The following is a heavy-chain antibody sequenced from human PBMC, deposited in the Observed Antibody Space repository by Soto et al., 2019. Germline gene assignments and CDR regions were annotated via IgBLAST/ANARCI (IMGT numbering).Heavy chain of an antibody. CDR2: ITRSGDYT. D-gene: IGHD3-22*01. V-gene: IGHV3-23*01. J-gene: IGHJ2*01. CDR1: GFTFSSYA. CDR3: AKVGSYYEQYDHWYFDL. Sequence: EVQLLESGGGLVQPGGSLRLSCAASGFTFSSYAMTWVRQAPGKGLEWVSAITRSGDYTHYVDSVKGRFTISRDNSKNTLYLQINSRRAVDTAVYYCAKVGSYYEQYDHWYFDLWGRGTLVTVFS.